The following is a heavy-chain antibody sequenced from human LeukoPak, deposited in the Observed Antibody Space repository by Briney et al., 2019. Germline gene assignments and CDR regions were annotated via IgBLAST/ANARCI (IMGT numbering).Heavy chain of an antibody. CDR1: GGSISSGGYY. Sequence: SQTLSLTCTVSGGSISSGGYYWSWIRQPRGKGLEWIGYIYHSGSTYYNPSLKSRVTISVDRSKNQFSLKLSSVTAADTAVYYCARSGLGYYFDYWGQGTLVTVSS. CDR3: ARSGLGYYFDY. J-gene: IGHJ4*02. D-gene: IGHD7-27*01. CDR2: IYHSGST. V-gene: IGHV4-30-2*01.